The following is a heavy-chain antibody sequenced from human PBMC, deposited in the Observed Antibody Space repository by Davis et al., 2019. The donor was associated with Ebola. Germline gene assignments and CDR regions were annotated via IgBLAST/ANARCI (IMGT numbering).Heavy chain of an antibody. CDR2: ISVSSSTI. CDR3: ARLYSGSFHFDY. Sequence: PGGSLRLSCAASGSTFSSYSVNWVRQAPGKGLEWVSFISVSSSTIYYADSVKGRFTISRDNAKNSLYLQMNSLRDEDTAVYYCARLYSGSFHFDYWGQGTLVTVSS. D-gene: IGHD1-26*01. V-gene: IGHV3-48*02. CDR1: GSTFSSYS. J-gene: IGHJ4*02.